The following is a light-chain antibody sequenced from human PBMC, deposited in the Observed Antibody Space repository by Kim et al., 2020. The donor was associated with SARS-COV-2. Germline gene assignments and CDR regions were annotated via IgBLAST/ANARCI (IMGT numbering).Light chain of an antibody. CDR1: NIGSKS. J-gene: IGLJ2*01. V-gene: IGLV3-21*04. Sequence: VAPGKTARITGGGSNIGSKSVHWYQQKPGQAPVLVIYYDSDRPSGIPERFSGSNSGNTATLTISMVEAGDEADYYCQVWDSTRGVFGGGTKLTVL. CDR3: QVWDSTRGV. CDR2: YDS.